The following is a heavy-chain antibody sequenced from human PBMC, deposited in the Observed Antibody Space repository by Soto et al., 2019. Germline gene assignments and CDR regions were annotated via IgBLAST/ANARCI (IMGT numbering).Heavy chain of an antibody. Sequence: QVQLVESGGGVVQPGRSLRLSCAASGFTFSSYAMHWVRQAPGKGLEWVAVISYDGSNKYYTDSVKGRFTISRDNSKNTLYLQMNSLRVEDTAVYYCARLWGYVLEYYFDYWGQGTLVTVSS. CDR2: ISYDGSNK. J-gene: IGHJ4*02. D-gene: IGHD3-16*01. CDR3: ARLWGYVLEYYFDY. V-gene: IGHV3-30-3*01. CDR1: GFTFSSYA.